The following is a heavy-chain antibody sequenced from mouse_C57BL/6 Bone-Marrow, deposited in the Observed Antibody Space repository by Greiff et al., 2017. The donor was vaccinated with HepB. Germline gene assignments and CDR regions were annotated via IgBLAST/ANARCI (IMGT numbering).Heavy chain of an antibody. D-gene: IGHD1-1*01. J-gene: IGHJ3*01. CDR3: ARSEFITTVVEAFAY. Sequence: QVQLQQPGAELVKPGASVKLSCKASGYTFTSYWMHWVKQRPGRGLEWIGRIDPDSGGTKYNEKFKSKATLTVDKPSSTAYMQLSSLTSEDSAVYYGARSEFITTVVEAFAYWGQGTLVTVSA. V-gene: IGHV1-72*01. CDR2: IDPDSGGT. CDR1: GYTFTSYW.